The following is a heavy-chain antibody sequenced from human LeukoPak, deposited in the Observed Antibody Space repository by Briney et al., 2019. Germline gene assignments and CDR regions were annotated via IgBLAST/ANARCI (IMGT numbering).Heavy chain of an antibody. V-gene: IGHV3-9*01. Sequence: GRSLSLSCAASGFTFDDYAMDWDRHAPGKGLEWVSGISRNSSSIGYADSVKGRFTISRANAKNSLYLQMISLRAEDTAMYYCAKGGGQSGYDLGDAIDIWGQGTMVTVSS. CDR1: GFTFDDYA. CDR3: AKGGGQSGYDLGDAIDI. CDR2: ISRNSSSI. J-gene: IGHJ3*02. D-gene: IGHD5-12*01.